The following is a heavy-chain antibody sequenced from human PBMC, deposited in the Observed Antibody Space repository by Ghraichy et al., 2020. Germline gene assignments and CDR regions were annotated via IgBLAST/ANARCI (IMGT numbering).Heavy chain of an antibody. Sequence: GESLNISCKGSGYSFTSYWIGWVRQMLGKGLEWMGIIYPGDSDTRYSPSFQGQVTMSADKSISTAYLQWSSLKASDTAMYYCARLNPYDYVWGSYRYNAFDIWGQGTIVTVSS. D-gene: IGHD3-16*02. V-gene: IGHV5-51*01. J-gene: IGHJ3*02. CDR2: IYPGDSDT. CDR3: ARLNPYDYVWGSYRYNAFDI. CDR1: GYSFTSYW.